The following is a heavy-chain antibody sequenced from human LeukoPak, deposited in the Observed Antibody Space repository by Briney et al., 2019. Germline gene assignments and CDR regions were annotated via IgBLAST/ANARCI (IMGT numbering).Heavy chain of an antibody. CDR1: GFTFSSYW. CDR2: IYRDGST. CDR3: ARGRSGYWYFDL. V-gene: IGHV3-53*01. Sequence: GGSLRLSCAASGFTFSSYWMSWVRQAPGKGLEWVSVIYRDGSTYNADSVKGRCTTSRDNSKNTLYLQMNSLRAEDTAVYYCARGRSGYWYFDLWGRGTLVTVSS. J-gene: IGHJ2*01.